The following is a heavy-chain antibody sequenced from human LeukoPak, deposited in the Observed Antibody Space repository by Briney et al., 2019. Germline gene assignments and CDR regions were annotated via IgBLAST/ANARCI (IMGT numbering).Heavy chain of an antibody. D-gene: IGHD4-17*01. J-gene: IGHJ3*02. CDR1: GGSISSYY. CDR3: ARAPYGDAFDI. Sequence: SETPSLTCTVSGGSISSYYWSWIRQPPGKGLEWIGYIYYSGSTNYNPSLKSRVTISVDTSKNQFSLKLSSVTAADTAVYYCARAPYGDAFDIWGQGTMVTVSS. CDR2: IYYSGST. V-gene: IGHV4-59*01.